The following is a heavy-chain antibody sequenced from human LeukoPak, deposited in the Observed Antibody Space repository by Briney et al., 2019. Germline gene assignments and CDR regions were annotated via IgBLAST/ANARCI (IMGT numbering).Heavy chain of an antibody. CDR3: ARERGNWNYDY. J-gene: IGHJ4*02. CDR2: IYYSGST. Sequence: ADTLSLTCTVSGGSISSYYWSWIRQPPGKGLEGIGYIYYSGSTNYNPSLKSRVTISVDPSRNQFSLKLSSVTAADTAVYYCARERGNWNYDYWGQGTLVTVSS. D-gene: IGHD1-1*01. CDR1: GGSISSYY. V-gene: IGHV4-59*01.